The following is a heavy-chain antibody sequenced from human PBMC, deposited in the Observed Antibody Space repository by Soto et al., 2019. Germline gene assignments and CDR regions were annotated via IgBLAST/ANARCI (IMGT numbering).Heavy chain of an antibody. D-gene: IGHD3-9*01. CDR1: GFTFSSYA. J-gene: IGHJ3*02. Sequence: GGSLRLSCAASGFTFSSYAMSWVRQAPGKGLEWVSAISGSGGSTYYADSVKGRFTISRDNSKNTLYLQMNSLRAEDTAVYYCAKDASRSSDILTGYYMKNAFDIWGQGTMVTVSS. V-gene: IGHV3-23*01. CDR2: ISGSGGST. CDR3: AKDASRSSDILTGYYMKNAFDI.